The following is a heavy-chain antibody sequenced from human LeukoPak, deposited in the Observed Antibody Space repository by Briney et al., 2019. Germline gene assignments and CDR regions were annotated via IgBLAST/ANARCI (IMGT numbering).Heavy chain of an antibody. Sequence: ASETLSLTCTVSGGSISGYYWSWIRQPPGKGLEWIGYIYYSGSTNYNPSLKSRVTISVDTSKNQFSLKLSSVTAADTAVYYCARDSGQQWGQGTLVTVSS. J-gene: IGHJ1*01. CDR3: ARDSGQQ. CDR1: GGSISGYY. CDR2: IYYSGST. V-gene: IGHV4-59*01.